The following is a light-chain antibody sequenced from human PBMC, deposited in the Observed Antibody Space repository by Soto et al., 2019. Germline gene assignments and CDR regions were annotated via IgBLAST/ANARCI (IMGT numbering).Light chain of an antibody. CDR3: KSYAGSNTYV. Sequence: QSVLTQPASVSGSPGQSITISCTGTSSDVGGYNYVSWFQQHPGKAPKLKIYEVSNRPSGVSNRFSGSKSGYTASLTISGLQAADEADYFCKSYAGSNTYVFGSGTKVTVL. CDR2: EVS. V-gene: IGLV2-14*03. J-gene: IGLJ1*01. CDR1: SSDVGGYNY.